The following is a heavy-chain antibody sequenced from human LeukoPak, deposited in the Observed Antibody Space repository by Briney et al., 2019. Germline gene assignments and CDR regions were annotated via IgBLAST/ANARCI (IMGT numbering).Heavy chain of an antibody. Sequence: ASVKVSCKASGYTFTGHYMHWVRQAPGQGLEWMGWINPTSGVTNYAQKFQGRVTMTRDTSNSTAYMELSRLGSDDTAVYYCARDNSFNSRAYYYSSPYFDYWGQGTLVTVSS. CDR3: ARDNSFNSRAYYYSSPYFDY. J-gene: IGHJ4*02. D-gene: IGHD3-22*01. V-gene: IGHV1-2*02. CDR1: GYTFTGHY. CDR2: INPTSGVT.